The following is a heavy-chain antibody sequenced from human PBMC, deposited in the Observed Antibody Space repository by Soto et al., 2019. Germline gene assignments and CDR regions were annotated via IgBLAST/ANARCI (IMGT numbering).Heavy chain of an antibody. CDR2: INPSGIST. CDR3: ARVPVSYRAPCSGGSCYLFDY. V-gene: IGHV1-46*01. J-gene: IGHJ4*02. CDR1: GYTFTNYY. D-gene: IGHD2-15*01. Sequence: DSGKVSCKTSGYTFTNYYIHWVRQAPGQGLELMGVINPSGISTTYAQKFQGRVTMTRDTSTSTVYMDLSSLRPEDTAVYFCARVPVSYRAPCSGGSCYLFDYWGQGTLVTVYS.